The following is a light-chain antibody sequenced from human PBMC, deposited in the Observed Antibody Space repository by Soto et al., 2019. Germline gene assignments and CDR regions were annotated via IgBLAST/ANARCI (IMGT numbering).Light chain of an antibody. V-gene: IGLV1-40*01. CDR1: SSKIGAGSD. J-gene: IGLJ1*01. Sequence: QSVLTQPPSVSGAPGQRVTISCTGSSSKIGAGSDVHWYQQLPGTAPKLLIYGNSNRPSGVPDRFSGSKSGTSASLAITGLQTEDEADYYCQSYDSSLSGYVFGTGTQLTVL. CDR2: GNS. CDR3: QSYDSSLSGYV.